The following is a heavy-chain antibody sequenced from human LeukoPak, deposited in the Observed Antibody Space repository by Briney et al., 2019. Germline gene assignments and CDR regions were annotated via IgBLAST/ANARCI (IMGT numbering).Heavy chain of an antibody. J-gene: IGHJ6*03. Sequence: GGSLRLSCAASGFSFSTYDMNWVRQAPGKGLEWASYTTSTGRTTYYADSVKGRFTISRDNAKHSLYLQMNSLRVEDTAVYYCARLPDPYYYYYMDVWGKGTTVTVSS. V-gene: IGHV3-48*03. CDR3: ARLPDPYYYYYMDV. CDR1: GFSFSTYD. CDR2: TTSTGRTT.